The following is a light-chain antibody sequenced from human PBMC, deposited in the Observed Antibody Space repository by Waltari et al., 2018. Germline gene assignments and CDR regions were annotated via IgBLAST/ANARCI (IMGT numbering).Light chain of an antibody. J-gene: IGKJ3*01. CDR2: AAS. V-gene: IGKV1-12*01. CDR3: QQANIFPFA. Sequence: DIQMTQSPSSVSASVGDRVTITCRASQDISTWLAWYQQKPGKAPKVLIYAASSLQSGVPSRFSVSGSGTDFTLTITSVQPEDSATYYCQQANIFPFAFGPGTKVHIK. CDR1: QDISTW.